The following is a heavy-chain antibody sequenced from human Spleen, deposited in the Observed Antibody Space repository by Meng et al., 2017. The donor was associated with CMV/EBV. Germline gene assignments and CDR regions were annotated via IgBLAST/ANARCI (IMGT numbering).Heavy chain of an antibody. J-gene: IGHJ6*02. V-gene: IGHV3-30-3*01. D-gene: IGHD1-7*01. CDR3: ARALGNYVNYHYYGMDV. Sequence: GGSLRLSCAASGFTFSRYAMHWVRQAPGKGLEWMAARSHDGSNENYAHAVKGRFTISRDNSKNTLYLQMNSLRAEDTAIYYCARALGNYVNYHYYGMDVWGQGATVTVSS. CDR2: RSHDGSNE. CDR1: GFTFSRYA.